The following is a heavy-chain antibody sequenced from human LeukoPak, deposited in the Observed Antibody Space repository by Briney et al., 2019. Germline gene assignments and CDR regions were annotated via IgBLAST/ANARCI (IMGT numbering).Heavy chain of an antibody. CDR1: GFSLITSGVA. Sequence: ESGPTLVKPTQTLTLTCTFSGFSLITSGVAVGWIRQPPGKALESLALLYWDDDVRYSPSLKSRLTITKDTCRNRVVLTMTNMDPVDTATYYCAHSIRIGREGGGDKAYYFDSWGQGTLVTVSS. V-gene: IGHV2-5*02. D-gene: IGHD2-21*01. J-gene: IGHJ4*02. CDR3: AHSIRIGREGGGDKAYYFDS. CDR2: LYWDDDV.